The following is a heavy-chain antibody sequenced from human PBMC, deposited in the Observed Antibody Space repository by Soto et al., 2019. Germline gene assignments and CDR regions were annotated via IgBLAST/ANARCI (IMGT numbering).Heavy chain of an antibody. CDR3: ARASGCSGGSCAFDP. V-gene: IGHV4-59*01. CDR1: GGSISSYY. D-gene: IGHD2-15*01. J-gene: IGHJ5*02. Sequence: QVQLQESGPGLVKPSETLSLTCTVSGGSISSYYWSWIRQPPGKGLEWIGYIYYTGSTNYNPSLKSRVPISVDTSKNQFSLKLSSVTAADTAVYYCARASGCSGGSCAFDPWGQGTLVTVSS. CDR2: IYYTGST.